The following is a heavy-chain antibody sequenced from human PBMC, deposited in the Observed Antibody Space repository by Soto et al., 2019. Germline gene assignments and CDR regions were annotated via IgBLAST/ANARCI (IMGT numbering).Heavy chain of an antibody. D-gene: IGHD3-10*01. J-gene: IGHJ4*02. CDR1: GGSFSGYY. CDR3: ARTGRRGRASDY. CDR2: INHSGST. Sequence: SLTCAVYGGSFSGYYWSWIRQPPGKGLEWIGEINHSGSTNYNPSLKSRVTISVDTSKNQFSLKLSSVTAADTAVYYCARTGRRGRASDYWGQGTLVTVSS. V-gene: IGHV4-34*01.